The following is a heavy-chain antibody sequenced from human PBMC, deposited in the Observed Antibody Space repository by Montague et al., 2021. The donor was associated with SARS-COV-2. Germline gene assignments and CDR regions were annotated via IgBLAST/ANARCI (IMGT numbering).Heavy chain of an antibody. CDR1: GGSISDGAYY. Sequence: SETLSLTCAVYGGSISDGAYYWGWIRQPPGEGLEWIGNIYYRGAISYTPSLSARVTLSVDTSNNQFSLRLKSLAAADTAIYFCARVGRKGNYYFDSWGRGALVTVSS. J-gene: IGHJ4*02. CDR2: IYYRGAI. V-gene: IGHV4-39*01. D-gene: IGHD1-14*01. CDR3: ARVGRKGNYYFDS.